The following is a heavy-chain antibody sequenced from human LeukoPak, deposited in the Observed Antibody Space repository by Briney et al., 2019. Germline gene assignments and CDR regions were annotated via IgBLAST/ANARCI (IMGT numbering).Heavy chain of an antibody. J-gene: IGHJ4*02. CDR2: IIPILGIA. D-gene: IGHD6-13*01. CDR3: ARGPLLAAAASNFDY. Sequence: SVKVSCKASGGTFSSYAISWVRQAPEQGLEWMGRIIPILGIANYAQEFQGRVTITADKSTSTAYMELSSLRSEDTAVYYCARGPLLAAAASNFDYWGQGTLVTVSS. V-gene: IGHV1-69*04. CDR1: GGTFSSYA.